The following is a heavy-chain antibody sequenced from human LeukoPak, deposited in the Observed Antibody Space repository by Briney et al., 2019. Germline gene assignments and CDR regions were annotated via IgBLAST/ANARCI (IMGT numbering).Heavy chain of an antibody. D-gene: IGHD3-22*01. CDR1: GYTFTSYY. V-gene: IGHV1-46*01. J-gene: IGHJ4*02. CDR2: INPSGGST. Sequence: ASVKVSCKASGYTFTSYYMHWVRQRPGQGLEWMGLINPSGGSTSYAQKFQGRVTMTRDTSTSTAYMELRSLRSDDTAVYYCARGTVGMIVVVPEDYWGQGTLVTVSS. CDR3: ARGTVGMIVVVPEDY.